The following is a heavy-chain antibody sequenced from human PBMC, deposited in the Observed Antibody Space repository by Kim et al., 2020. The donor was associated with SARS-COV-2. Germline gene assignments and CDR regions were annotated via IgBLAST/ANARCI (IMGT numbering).Heavy chain of an antibody. CDR1: GFTFSSYW. D-gene: IGHD2-15*01. CDR3: ARVGGYCSGGSCYSNYYYYMDV. Sequence: GGSLRLSCAASGFTFSSYWMSWVRQAPGKGLEWVANIKQDGSEKYYVDSVKGRFTISRDNAKNSLYLQMNSLRAEDTAVYYCARVGGYCSGGSCYSNYYYYMDVWGKGTTVTVSS. J-gene: IGHJ6*03. V-gene: IGHV3-7*01. CDR2: IKQDGSEK.